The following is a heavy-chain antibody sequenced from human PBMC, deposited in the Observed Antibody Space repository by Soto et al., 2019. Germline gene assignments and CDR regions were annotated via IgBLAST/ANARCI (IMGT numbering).Heavy chain of an antibody. CDR2: INPSGGST. D-gene: IGHD6-19*01. Sequence: GASVKVSCKASGYTFTSYYMHWVRQAPGQGLEWMGIINPSGGSTSYAQKFQGRVTMTRDTSTSTVYMELSSLRSEDTAVYYCARGRRGVSSGYSSYYGMDVWGQGTTVTVYS. CDR1: GYTFTSYY. J-gene: IGHJ6*02. V-gene: IGHV1-46*01. CDR3: ARGRRGVSSGYSSYYGMDV.